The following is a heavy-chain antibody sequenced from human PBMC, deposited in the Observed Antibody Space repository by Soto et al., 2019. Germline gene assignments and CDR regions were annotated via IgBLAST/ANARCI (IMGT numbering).Heavy chain of an antibody. J-gene: IGHJ4*02. V-gene: IGHV4-4*02. D-gene: IGHD4-4*01. CDR1: GGSFTSNNW. Sequence: QVQLQESGPGLVKPSGTLSLTCAVSGGSFTSNNWWTWVRQPPGQVLEWIGATYRTGSTNYNPSPKSRVTISHDKSENQFALKVTSLTAADTAVYYCAGRDPVTSVDYWGQGTLVTVSS. CDR3: AGRDPVTSVDY. CDR2: TYRTGST.